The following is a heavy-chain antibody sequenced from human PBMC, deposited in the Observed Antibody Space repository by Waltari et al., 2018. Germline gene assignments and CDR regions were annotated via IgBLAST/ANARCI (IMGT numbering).Heavy chain of an antibody. V-gene: IGHV4-39*07. J-gene: IGHJ3*02. D-gene: IGHD2-15*01. CDR1: GGSISSSSYY. CDR3: ARDGGGRYCSGGSCYFDTNDAFDI. Sequence: QLQLQESGPGLVKPSETLSLTCTVSGGSISSSSYYWGWIRQPPGKGLEWIGSIYYSGSTYYNPSLKSRVTISVDTSKNQFSLKLSSVTAADTAVYYCARDGGGRYCSGGSCYFDTNDAFDIWGQGTMVTVSS. CDR2: IYYSGST.